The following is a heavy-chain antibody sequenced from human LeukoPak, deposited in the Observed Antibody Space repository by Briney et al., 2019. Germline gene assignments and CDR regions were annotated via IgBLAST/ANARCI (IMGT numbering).Heavy chain of an antibody. V-gene: IGHV4-39*01. D-gene: IGHD2-8*02. CDR2: IFYSGST. CDR3: ARRPPAGGTDWFDP. CDR1: GGFISSSSYW. J-gene: IGHJ5*02. Sequence: SETLSLTCTVSGGFISSSSYWWGWIRQPPGKGLEWIGSIFYSGSTYYNPSLKSRVTISVDTSKNQFSLKLSSVTAADTAVYYCARRPPAGGTDWFDPWGQGTLVTVSS.